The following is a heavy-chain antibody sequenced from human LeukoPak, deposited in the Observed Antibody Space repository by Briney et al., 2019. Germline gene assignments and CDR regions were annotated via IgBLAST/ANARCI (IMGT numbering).Heavy chain of an antibody. D-gene: IGHD3-22*01. V-gene: IGHV3-74*01. CDR2: INSDGSST. CDR1: GFAFSSYG. CDR3: ARNVYYYDSSGYFD. J-gene: IGHJ4*02. Sequence: GGSLRLSCAASGFAFSSYGINWVRQAPGKGLVWVSRINSDGSSTSYADSVKGRFTISRDNAKNTLYLQMNSLRAEDTAVYYCARNVYYYDSSGYFDWGQGTLVTVSS.